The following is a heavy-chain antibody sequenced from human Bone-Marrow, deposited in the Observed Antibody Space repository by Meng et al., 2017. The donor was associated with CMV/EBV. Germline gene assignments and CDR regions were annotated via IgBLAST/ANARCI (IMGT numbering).Heavy chain of an antibody. V-gene: IGHV1-69*05. D-gene: IGHD3-10*01. CDR3: ARGSGYYYGSGSYDNYYYYGMDV. CDR1: GGTFSSYA. CDR2: IIPIFGTA. Sequence: SVKVSCKASGGTFSSYAISWVRQAPGQGLEWMGGIIPIFGTANYAQKFQGRVTITTDESTSTAYMELSSLRSEDTAVYYCARGSGYYYGSGSYDNYYYYGMDVWGQGTTVTVSS. J-gene: IGHJ6*02.